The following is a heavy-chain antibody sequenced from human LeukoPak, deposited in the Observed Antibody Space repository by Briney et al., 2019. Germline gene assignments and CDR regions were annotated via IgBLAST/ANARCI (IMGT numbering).Heavy chain of an antibody. Sequence: GGSLRLSCAASGFTFTKYWMAWVRQAPGKGLEWVANIKQDGSEQYHVDSVRGRFTMSRDNTKNIVFLQMDSLRVEDTAVYYCARVSRSGYYGEYWGQGTTVTVSS. D-gene: IGHD3-3*01. V-gene: IGHV3-7*01. CDR1: GFTFTKYW. CDR3: ARVSRSGYYGEY. J-gene: IGHJ4*02. CDR2: IKQDGSEQ.